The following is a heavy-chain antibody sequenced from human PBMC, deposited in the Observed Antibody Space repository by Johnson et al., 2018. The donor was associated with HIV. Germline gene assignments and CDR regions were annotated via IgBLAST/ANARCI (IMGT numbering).Heavy chain of an antibody. CDR1: GFTFSSYA. CDR2: IKQDGSEK. CDR3: AKERGYIGCFDI. V-gene: IGHV3-7*03. J-gene: IGHJ3*02. Sequence: EQLVESGGGLVQPGGSLRLSCAASGFTFSSYAMSWVRQAPGKGLEWVANIKQDGSEKYYVDSVKGRFTISRDNSKNTLHLQINSLRAEDTAMYYCAKERGYIGCFDIWGQGTVVTVSS. D-gene: IGHD6-13*01.